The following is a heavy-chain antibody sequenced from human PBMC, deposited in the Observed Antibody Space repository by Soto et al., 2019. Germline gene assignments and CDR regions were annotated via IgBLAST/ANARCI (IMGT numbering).Heavy chain of an antibody. CDR1: GYTFTSYG. CDR2: ISAYNGNT. Sequence: ASVKVSCKASGYTFTSYGISWVRQAPGQGLEWMGWISAYNGNTNYAQKIQGRVTMTTDTSTSTAYMEMRSLRSDDTAVYYCARVDCSGGSCYNWFDPWGQGTLVTVSS. D-gene: IGHD2-15*01. J-gene: IGHJ5*02. V-gene: IGHV1-18*01. CDR3: ARVDCSGGSCYNWFDP.